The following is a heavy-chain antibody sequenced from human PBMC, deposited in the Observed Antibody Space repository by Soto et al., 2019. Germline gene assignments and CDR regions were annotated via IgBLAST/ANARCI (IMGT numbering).Heavy chain of an antibody. CDR1: SGSFSGRD. CDR3: ARGQRSIGSTYCRGGSCQSDYYYYGMDV. J-gene: IGHJ6*02. D-gene: IGHD2-15*01. V-gene: IGHV4-34*01. Sequence: PSETLSLTCALYSGSFSGRDWSWIRQPPGKGLEWSGEINHSGSTNYNPSLKSRVTIPVDTSKNQVSLKLSSVTDADTAVYFCARGQRSIGSTYCRGGSCQSDYYYYGMDVWGQGTTVTVSS. CDR2: INHSGST.